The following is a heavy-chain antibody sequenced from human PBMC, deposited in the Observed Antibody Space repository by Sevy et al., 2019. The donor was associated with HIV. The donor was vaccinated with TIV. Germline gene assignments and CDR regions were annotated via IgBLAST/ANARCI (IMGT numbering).Heavy chain of an antibody. CDR2: INPGNGNT. CDR1: GYTFTSYA. J-gene: IGHJ4*02. D-gene: IGHD2-2*01. CDR3: ARSVIPTAIFDY. V-gene: IGHV1-3*01. Sequence: ASVKVSCKASGYTFTSYAIHWVGQAPGQRLEWMVWINPGNGNTKYSQKFQGRVTITRDTSASTTYMELSSLRSEDTAVYYCARSVIPTAIFDYWGRGTLVTVSS.